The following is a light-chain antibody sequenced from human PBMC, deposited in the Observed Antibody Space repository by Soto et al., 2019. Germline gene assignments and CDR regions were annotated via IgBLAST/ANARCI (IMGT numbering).Light chain of an antibody. CDR1: QTVSSSY. Sequence: EVVLTQSPGTLSLSPGERVTLSCGASQTVSSSYLAWYQQKPGQAPRLLIYGASNRATGIPDRFGGSGSGTDFTLTINRLEPEDFAVYYCHHYGISPPFTFGQGTKLEI. J-gene: IGKJ2*01. CDR3: HHYGISPPFT. V-gene: IGKV3-20*01. CDR2: GAS.